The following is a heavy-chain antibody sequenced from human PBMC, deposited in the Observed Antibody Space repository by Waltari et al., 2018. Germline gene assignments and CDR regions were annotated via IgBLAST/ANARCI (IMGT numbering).Heavy chain of an antibody. V-gene: IGHV4-38-2*02. Sequence: QVQLQESGPGLVKPSETPSLTCSVSGYSISSNYFWGWVRQPPGRGLEWIGHIYDSETIFYSPSLKSRVTISLDTSKNRLSLKLSSLTAAATAVYLCAGGLSKVADYWGQGILVTVSS. CDR2: IYDSETI. D-gene: IGHD1-26*01. J-gene: IGHJ4*02. CDR1: GYSISSNYF. CDR3: AGGLSKVADY.